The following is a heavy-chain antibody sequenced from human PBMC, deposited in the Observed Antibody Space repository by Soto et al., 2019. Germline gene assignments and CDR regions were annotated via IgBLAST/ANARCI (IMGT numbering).Heavy chain of an antibody. CDR1: GFTFSDYY. D-gene: IGHD6-13*01. J-gene: IGHJ4*02. Sequence: GGSLRLSCAASGFTFSDYYMTWIRQAPGKGLEWVSYISSSGTGIYYADSVKGRFTISRDNAKSSLYLQMNSLRAEDRAVYYCARAEGSNWAFDYWGQGTLVTVSS. CDR3: ARAEGSNWAFDY. V-gene: IGHV3-11*04. CDR2: ISSSGTGI.